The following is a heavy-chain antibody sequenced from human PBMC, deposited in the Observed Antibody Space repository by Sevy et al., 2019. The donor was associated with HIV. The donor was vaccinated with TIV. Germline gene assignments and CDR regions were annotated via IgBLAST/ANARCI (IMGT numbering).Heavy chain of an antibody. J-gene: IGHJ5*02. Sequence: SETLSLTCAVSGGSISSSNWWSWVRQPPGKGPEWIGEIYHSGSTNYNPSLKSRVTISVDKSKNQFSLKLSSVTAADTAVYYCASGDGFPGRFDPWGQGTLVTVSS. CDR3: ASGDGFPGRFDP. CDR1: GGSISSSNW. V-gene: IGHV4-4*02. D-gene: IGHD3-10*01. CDR2: IYHSGST.